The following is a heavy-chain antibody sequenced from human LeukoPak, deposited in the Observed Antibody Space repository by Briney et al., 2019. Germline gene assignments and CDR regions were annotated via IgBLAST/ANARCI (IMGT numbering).Heavy chain of an antibody. CDR2: IYYSGST. V-gene: IGHV4-59*11. D-gene: IGHD3-3*01. Sequence: SETLSLTCTVSGGSISSHYWSWIQQPPGKGLEWIGYIYYSGSTNYNPSLKSRVTISVDTSKNQFSLKLSSVTAADTAVYYCARGASDQVRFLEWFPPKYFDYWGQGTLVTVSS. CDR3: ARGASDQVRFLEWFPPKYFDY. CDR1: GGSISSHY. J-gene: IGHJ4*02.